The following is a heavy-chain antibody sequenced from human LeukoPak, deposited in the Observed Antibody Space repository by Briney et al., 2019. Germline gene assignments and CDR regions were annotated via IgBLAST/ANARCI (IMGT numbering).Heavy chain of an antibody. CDR1: GFTFSSYA. J-gene: IGHJ4*02. D-gene: IGHD3-10*01. Sequence: GGSQRLSRAASGFTFSSYAMSWVRQAPGKGLGWDSAISDSGGSTYYAASVKGRFTISRDNSKNTLYLQIDSLRAEDTAVYYCAKVALGLGELLSPYYFDYCGEGTLVTVSS. CDR3: AKVALGLGELLSPYYFDY. CDR2: ISDSGGST. V-gene: IGHV3-23*01.